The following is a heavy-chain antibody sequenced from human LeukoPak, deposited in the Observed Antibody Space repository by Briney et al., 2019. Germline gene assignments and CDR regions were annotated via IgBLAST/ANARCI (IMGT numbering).Heavy chain of an antibody. V-gene: IGHV3-30-3*01. CDR1: GFSFSTYS. CDR3: VRELYNYGMDV. Sequence: GGSLRLSCAASGFSFSTYSMHWVRQAPGKGLEWEMAISNDGSQEYYADSVKGRFTISRDNSKNTLYLQMNSLRPEDTAVFYCVRELYNYGMDVWGQGTTVTV. J-gene: IGHJ6*02. CDR2: ISNDGSQE.